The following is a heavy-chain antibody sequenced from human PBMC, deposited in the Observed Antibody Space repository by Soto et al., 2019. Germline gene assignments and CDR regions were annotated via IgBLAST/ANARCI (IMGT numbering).Heavy chain of an antibody. J-gene: IGHJ4*02. V-gene: IGHV3-30-3*01. CDR1: GFTFSSYA. Sequence: QVQLVESGGGVVQPGRSLRLSCAASGFTFSSYAMHWVRQAPGKGLEWVAVISYDGSNKYYADSVKGRFTISRDNSKNQLYLQMKSLRAEDTAVYYCASAPVEMATIGGDYWGQGTLVTVSS. CDR3: ASAPVEMATIGGDY. D-gene: IGHD5-12*01. CDR2: ISYDGSNK.